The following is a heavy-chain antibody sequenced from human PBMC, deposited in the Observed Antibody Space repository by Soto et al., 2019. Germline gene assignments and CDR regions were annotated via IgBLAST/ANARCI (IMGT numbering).Heavy chain of an antibody. Sequence: KVSCKASGDPFSSYAISWVRQAPGQGLEWMGGIIPILGTANYAQKFQGRVTITADKSTSTAYMELSSLRSEDTAVYYCARDRGESTVDIDYYYYYGMDVWGQGTTVTV. CDR2: IIPILGTA. CDR1: GDPFSSYA. J-gene: IGHJ6*02. V-gene: IGHV1-69*06. D-gene: IGHD5-12*01. CDR3: ARDRGESTVDIDYYYYYGMDV.